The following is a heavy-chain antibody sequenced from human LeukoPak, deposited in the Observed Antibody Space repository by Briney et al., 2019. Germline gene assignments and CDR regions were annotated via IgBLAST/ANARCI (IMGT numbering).Heavy chain of an antibody. CDR2: INHSGST. CDR3: GRDSRGPDY. J-gene: IGHJ4*02. D-gene: IGHD3-22*01. Sequence: KSSETLSLTCAVYGGSFSGYYWSWIRQSPGKGLECIGEINHSGSTNYNPSLKSRVTISVDTSKNQISLKLNSVTAADTAVYYCGRDSRGPDYWGQGTLVTVSS. CDR1: GGSFSGYY. V-gene: IGHV4-34*01.